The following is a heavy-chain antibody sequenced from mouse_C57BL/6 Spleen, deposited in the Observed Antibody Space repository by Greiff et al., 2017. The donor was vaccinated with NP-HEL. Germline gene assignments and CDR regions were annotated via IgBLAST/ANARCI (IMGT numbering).Heavy chain of an antibody. D-gene: IGHD2-5*01. CDR3: ARFPLYSNYPHWYFDV. V-gene: IGHV1-18*01. Sequence: VQLQQSGPELVKPGASVKIPCKASGYTFTDYNMDWVKQSHGKSLEWIGDINPNNGGTIYNQKFKGKATLTVDKSSSTAYMELRSLTSEDTAVYYCARFPLYSNYPHWYFDVWGTGTTVTVSS. J-gene: IGHJ1*03. CDR2: INPNNGGT. CDR1: GYTFTDYN.